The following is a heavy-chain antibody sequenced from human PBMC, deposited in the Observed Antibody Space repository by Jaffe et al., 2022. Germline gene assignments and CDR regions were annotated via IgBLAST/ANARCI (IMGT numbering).Heavy chain of an antibody. D-gene: IGHD1-20*01. CDR2: ISWDGGST. Sequence: EVQLVESGGVVVQPGGSLRLSCAASGFTFDDYAMHWVRQAPGKGLEWVSLISWDGGSTYYADSVKGRFTISRDNSKNSLYLQMNSLRAEDTALYYCAKDLYPRYNWNCIDYWGQGTLVTVSS. CDR1: GFTFDDYA. CDR3: AKDLYPRYNWNCIDY. V-gene: IGHV3-43D*04. J-gene: IGHJ4*02.